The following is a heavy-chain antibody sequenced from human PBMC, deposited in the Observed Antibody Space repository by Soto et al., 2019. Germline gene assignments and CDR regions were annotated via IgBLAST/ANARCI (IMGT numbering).Heavy chain of an antibody. Sequence: GGSLRLSCVSRCFSVSDYAVKWVPKAPGKGLEWVSFISSDSRTIYYADSVEGRFTVSRDNARNSVSLQMDSLRDEDAAVYYCARIKLVEWFFINVDVYDMDVWGQGT. V-gene: IGHV3-48*02. CDR3: ARIKLVEWFFINVDVYDMDV. J-gene: IGHJ6*02. CDR2: ISSDSRTI. D-gene: IGHD3-3*01. CDR1: CFSVSDYA.